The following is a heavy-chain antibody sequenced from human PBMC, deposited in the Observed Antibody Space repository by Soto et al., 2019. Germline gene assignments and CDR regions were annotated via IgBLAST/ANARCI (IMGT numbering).Heavy chain of an antibody. Sequence: GGSLRLSCAASGFTFSDYYMSWIRQAPGKGLEWVSYISSSSYTNYADSVKGRFTISRDNAKNSLYLQMNSLRAEDTAVYYCARSLVVPASHFDYWGQGTLVTVSS. D-gene: IGHD2-2*01. CDR1: GFTFSDYY. J-gene: IGHJ4*02. CDR2: ISSSSYT. CDR3: ARSLVVPASHFDY. V-gene: IGHV3-11*06.